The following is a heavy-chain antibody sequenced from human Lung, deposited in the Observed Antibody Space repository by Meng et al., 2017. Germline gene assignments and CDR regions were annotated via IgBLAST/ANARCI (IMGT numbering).Heavy chain of an antibody. V-gene: IGHV4-34*01. D-gene: IGHD4-11*01. J-gene: IGHJ4*02. CDR2: INHSGST. Sequence: GYLQQRGAVRYNPSATLSLTCVVSGGSFSDYYWSWIRQPPGKGLEWIGEINHSGSTNYNPSLESRATISVDTSQNNLSLKLSSVTAADSAVYYCARGPTTMAHDFDYWGQGTLVTVSS. CDR3: ARGPTTMAHDFDY. CDR1: GGSFSDYY.